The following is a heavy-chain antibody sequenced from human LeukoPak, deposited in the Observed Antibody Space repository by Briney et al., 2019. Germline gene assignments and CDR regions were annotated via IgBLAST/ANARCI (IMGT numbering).Heavy chain of an antibody. D-gene: IGHD6-13*01. CDR3: AKRVSSSWFYYFDY. CDR1: GFTVSSNY. Sequence: GGSLRLSCAASGFTVSSNYMSWVRQAPGKGLEWVSVIYSGGSTYYADSVKGRFTISRDNSKNTLYLQMNSLRAEDTAVYYCAKRVSSSWFYYFDYWGQGTLVTVSS. V-gene: IGHV3-53*01. CDR2: IYSGGST. J-gene: IGHJ4*02.